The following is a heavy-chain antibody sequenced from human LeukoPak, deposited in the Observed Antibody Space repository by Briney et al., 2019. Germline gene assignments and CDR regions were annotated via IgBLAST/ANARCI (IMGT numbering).Heavy chain of an antibody. CDR2: IYSGSNT. Sequence: GGSLRLSCAASGFTVSGNYMSWVRQAPGEGLEWVSLIYSGSNTYYADSVKGRFTISRDNSKNTLYLQMDSLRAEDTAIYYCARGTGGRGYHYYGLDVWGQGTTVTVSS. D-gene: IGHD2-15*01. J-gene: IGHJ6*02. V-gene: IGHV3-53*01. CDR3: ARGTGGRGYHYYGLDV. CDR1: GFTVSGNY.